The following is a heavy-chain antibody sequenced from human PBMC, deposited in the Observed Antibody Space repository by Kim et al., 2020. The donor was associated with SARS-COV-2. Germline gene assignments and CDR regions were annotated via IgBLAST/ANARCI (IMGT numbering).Heavy chain of an antibody. CDR1: GFTFDDYA. Sequence: GGSLRLSCAASGFTFDDYAMHWVRQAPGKGLEWVSGISWNSGSIGYADSVKGRFTISRDNAKNSLYLQMNSLRAEDTALYYCAKVLGRGVIGAFDIWGQGTMVTVSS. CDR2: ISWNSGSI. J-gene: IGHJ3*02. CDR3: AKVLGRGVIGAFDI. D-gene: IGHD3-10*01. V-gene: IGHV3-9*01.